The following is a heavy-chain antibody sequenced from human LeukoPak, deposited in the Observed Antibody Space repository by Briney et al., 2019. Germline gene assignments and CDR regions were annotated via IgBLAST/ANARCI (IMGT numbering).Heavy chain of an antibody. Sequence: GRSLRLSCAASGFTFSNYAMHWVRQAPGKGLEWVTLISYDGINKFYADSVKGRFTISRDNSKNTLYLQMNSLRAEDTAVYYCAKAGSAVIVVVPAAPYYFDYWGQGTLVTVSS. CDR1: GFTFSNYA. CDR3: AKAGSAVIVVVPAAPYYFDY. V-gene: IGHV3-30-3*01. J-gene: IGHJ4*02. CDR2: ISYDGINK. D-gene: IGHD2-2*01.